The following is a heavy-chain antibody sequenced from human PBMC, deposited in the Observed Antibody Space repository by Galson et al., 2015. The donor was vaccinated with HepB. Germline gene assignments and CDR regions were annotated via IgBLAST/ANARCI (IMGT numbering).Heavy chain of an antibody. J-gene: IGHJ4*02. CDR1: GYTLTELS. V-gene: IGHV1-24*01. Sequence: SVKVSCKVSGYTLTELSMHWVRQAPGKGLEWMGGFDPEDGETIYAQKFQGRVTMTEDTSTDTAYMELSSLKSEDTAVYYCATYYYDSSGRPCFDYWGQGTLVTVSS. CDR2: FDPEDGET. D-gene: IGHD3-22*01. CDR3: ATYYYDSSGRPCFDY.